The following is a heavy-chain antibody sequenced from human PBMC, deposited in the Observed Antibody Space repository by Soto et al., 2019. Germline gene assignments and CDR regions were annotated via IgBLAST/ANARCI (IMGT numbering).Heavy chain of an antibody. CDR3: ARGRWELYYFDY. Sequence: LSLTCTVSGGSISSGGYYWSWIRQHPGKGLEWIGYIYYSGSTYYNPSLKSRVTISVDTSKNQFSLKLSSVTAADTAVYYCARGRWELYYFDYWGQGTLVTVSS. V-gene: IGHV4-31*03. J-gene: IGHJ4*02. D-gene: IGHD1-26*01. CDR2: IYYSGST. CDR1: GGSISSGGYY.